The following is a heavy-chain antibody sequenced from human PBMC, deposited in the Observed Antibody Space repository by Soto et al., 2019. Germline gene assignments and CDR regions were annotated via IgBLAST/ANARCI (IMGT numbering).Heavy chain of an antibody. V-gene: IGHV1-2*02. CDR3: ATGKDDFWSGYYPSC. CDR2: INPNSGGT. J-gene: IGHJ4*02. D-gene: IGHD3-3*01. CDR1: GYTFTGYY. Sequence: ASVKVSCKASGYTFTGYYMHWVRQAPGQGLEWMGWINPNSGGTNYAQKFQGRVTMTRDTSISTAYMELSRLGSDDTAVYYCATGKDDFWSGYYPSCWGQGTLVTVSS.